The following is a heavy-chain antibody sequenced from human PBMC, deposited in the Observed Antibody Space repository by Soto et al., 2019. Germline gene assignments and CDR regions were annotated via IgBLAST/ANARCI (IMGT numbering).Heavy chain of an antibody. D-gene: IGHD1-20*01. Sequence: GGSLRLSCAASGFTFSSYAMTWVRQAPGKGLEWVSTISGTGGNTYYADSVKGRFTISRDNSKNTVYLRMNSLRAEDTAVYYCVKAVYLLDFDYWGQGTLVTVSS. V-gene: IGHV3-23*01. CDR3: VKAVYLLDFDY. CDR1: GFTFSSYA. CDR2: ISGTGGNT. J-gene: IGHJ4*02.